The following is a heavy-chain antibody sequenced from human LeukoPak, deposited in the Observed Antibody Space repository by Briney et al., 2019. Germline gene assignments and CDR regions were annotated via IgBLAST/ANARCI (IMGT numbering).Heavy chain of an antibody. D-gene: IGHD1-1*01. J-gene: IGHJ4*02. CDR3: ARDERVKGTDY. CDR1: GFTFSSYG. CDR2: IWYDGTNK. V-gene: IGHV3-33*01. Sequence: PGGSLRLSCVASGFTFSSYGMHWVRQAPGKGLEWVAVIWYDGTNKYYADSVKGRFTISRDSSKNTLYLQMNSLRAEDTAVYYCARDERVKGTDYWGQGTLVTVSS.